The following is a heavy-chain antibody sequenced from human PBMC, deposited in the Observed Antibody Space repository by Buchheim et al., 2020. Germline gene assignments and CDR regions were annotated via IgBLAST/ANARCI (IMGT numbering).Heavy chain of an antibody. J-gene: IGHJ2*01. CDR3: ATRPSDLSYWYFDL. CDR1: NGSISSDDFY. Sequence: QVQLQESGPGLVKPSQTLSLTCTVSNGSISSDDFYWSWIRKHPGKGLEWIGYIYHSGTTYYNPSLRSRLDISMDTSKNQFSLNLDSVTAADTAIYYCATRPSDLSYWYFDLWGRGTL. D-gene: IGHD6-6*01. CDR2: IYHSGTT. V-gene: IGHV4-31*03.